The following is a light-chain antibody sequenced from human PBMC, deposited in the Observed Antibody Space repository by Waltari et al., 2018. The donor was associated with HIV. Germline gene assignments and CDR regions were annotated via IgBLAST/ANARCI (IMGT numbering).Light chain of an antibody. Sequence: QSALTQPPAASGSPGQSVTLSCTGTNSDIGTYAYVSWSQQHPGKAPKLVISEVTKRPSGVSDRFSGSKSGNTAFLTVSGLQAEDEADYYCSSFANRDGFYVLFGGGTRLTVL. V-gene: IGLV2-8*01. CDR2: EVT. J-gene: IGLJ2*01. CDR3: SSFANRDGFYVL. CDR1: NSDIGTYAY.